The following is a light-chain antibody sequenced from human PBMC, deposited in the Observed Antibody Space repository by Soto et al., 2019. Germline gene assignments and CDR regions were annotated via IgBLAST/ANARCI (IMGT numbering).Light chain of an antibody. CDR3: QQYFTYPLT. CDR1: QGISSS. Sequence: AIRMTQSPSSLSASTGDRVTITCRASQGISSSLAWYQQKPGKAPQLLIYAASTLQSGVPSRFSGSGSGADFTLTISCLQSEDFATYYCQQYFTYPLTFGGGTKVEIK. V-gene: IGKV1-8*01. J-gene: IGKJ4*01. CDR2: AAS.